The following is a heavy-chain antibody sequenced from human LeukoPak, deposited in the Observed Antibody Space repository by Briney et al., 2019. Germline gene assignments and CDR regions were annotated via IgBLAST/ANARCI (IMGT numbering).Heavy chain of an antibody. D-gene: IGHD3-10*01. CDR3: AKYVGYGSGLEYYGMDV. V-gene: IGHV3-23*01. J-gene: IGHJ6*02. CDR1: GSTFSSYA. Sequence: GGSLRLSCAASGSTFSSYAISWVRQAPGKGLEWVSAISGSGGSTYYADSVKGRFTISRDNSKNTLYLQMKSLRAEDTAVYYCAKYVGYGSGLEYYGMDVWGQGTTVTVSS. CDR2: ISGSGGST.